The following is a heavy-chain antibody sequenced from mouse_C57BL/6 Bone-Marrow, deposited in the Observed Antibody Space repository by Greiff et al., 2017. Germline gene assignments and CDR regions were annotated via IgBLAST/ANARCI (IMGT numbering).Heavy chain of an antibody. V-gene: IGHV1-59*01. Sequence: VQLQQPGAELVRPGTSVTLSCKASGYTFTSYWMHWVQQRPGQSLEWIAVIDPCDSYTNYNQNFKGKATLTVDTSSSTAYLQLSSLTSEVSAVYYCASDDGYYAENWGQGTLVTVSA. J-gene: IGHJ3*01. CDR3: ASDDGYYAEN. CDR2: IDPCDSYT. D-gene: IGHD2-3*01. CDR1: GYTFTSYW.